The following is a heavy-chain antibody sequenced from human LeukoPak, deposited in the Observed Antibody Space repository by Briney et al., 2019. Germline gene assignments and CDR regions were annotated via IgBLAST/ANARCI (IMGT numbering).Heavy chain of an antibody. CDR2: ISYDGSIE. J-gene: IGHJ4*02. Sequence: GRSLTLSCAASGFTFSSYAMHCLRQAPGKGLEGVAVISYDGSIENYADSVKGRFTISRDNAKNSLFLQMNSLTAEDTAVYYCVSRRDIAVAGPGGYLAYWGRGTLVTVSS. D-gene: IGHD6-19*01. CDR3: VSRRDIAVAGPGGYLAY. V-gene: IGHV3-30*04. CDR1: GFTFSSYA.